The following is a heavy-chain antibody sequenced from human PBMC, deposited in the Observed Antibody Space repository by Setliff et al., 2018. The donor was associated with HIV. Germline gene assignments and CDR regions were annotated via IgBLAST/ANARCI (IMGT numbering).Heavy chain of an antibody. CDR3: ARDPHYFDTSGHYTWFYFDY. J-gene: IGHJ4*02. D-gene: IGHD3-22*01. V-gene: IGHV4-39*07. Sequence: SETLSLTCTVSGGSMTSSNYYWGWIRQSPGRGLEWIGSISSSGSTTYHPSLRSRVTVSAATSKNQFSLKLTSVTAADTAVYFCARDPHYFDTSGHYTWFYFDYWGQGTLVTVSS. CDR2: ISSSGST. CDR1: GGSMTSSNYY.